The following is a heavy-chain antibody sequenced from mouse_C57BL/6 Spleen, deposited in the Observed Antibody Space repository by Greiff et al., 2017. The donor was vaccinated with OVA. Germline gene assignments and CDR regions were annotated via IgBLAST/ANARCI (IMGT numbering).Heavy chain of an antibody. CDR2: ISSGSSTI. V-gene: IGHV5-17*01. D-gene: IGHD2-1*01. CDR1: GFTFSDYG. CDR3: ARPIYYGNSWYFDV. Sequence: EVKLVESGGGLVKPGGSLKLSCAASGFTFSDYGMHWVRQAPEKGLEWVAYISSGSSTIYYADTVKGRFTISRDNAKNTLFLQMTSLRSEDTAMYYCARPIYYGNSWYFDVWGTGTTVTVSS. J-gene: IGHJ1*03.